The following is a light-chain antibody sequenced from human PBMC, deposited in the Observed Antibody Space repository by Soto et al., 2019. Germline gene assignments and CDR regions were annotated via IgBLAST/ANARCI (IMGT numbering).Light chain of an antibody. CDR2: EVT. CDR1: SSDVGSYDL. Sequence: QSALTQPASVSGSPGQSITISCTGISSDVGSYDLVSWYQQHPDKAPQLMIYEVTKRPSGVSNRFSGSNSGNTASLTISGRQTEDEADYYCCSCAGRRHYVFGTGTKLTVL. J-gene: IGLJ1*01. CDR3: CSCAGRRHYV. V-gene: IGLV2-23*02.